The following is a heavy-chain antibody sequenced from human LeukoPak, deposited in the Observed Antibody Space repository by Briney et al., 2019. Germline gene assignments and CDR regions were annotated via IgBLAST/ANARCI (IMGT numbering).Heavy chain of an antibody. V-gene: IGHV3-15*01. D-gene: IGHD2-15*01. Sequence: PGGSLRLSCAASGFSFNDAWMSWVRQAPGKGLEWVGRIKSDTDGETTDYAAPVKGRFTISRDDSRNTLYLQMTTLKTEDTALYYCTTDPPSGYCGGVSCSPYDYWGRGPLVTVSS. CDR1: GFSFNDAW. CDR3: TTDPPSGYCGGVSCSPYDY. J-gene: IGHJ4*02. CDR2: IKSDTDGETT.